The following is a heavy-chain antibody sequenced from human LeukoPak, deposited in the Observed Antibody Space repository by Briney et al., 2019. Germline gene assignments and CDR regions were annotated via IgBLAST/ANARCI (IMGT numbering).Heavy chain of an antibody. CDR2: INTSGSI. CDR3: ASHGYNTGRYPYFDY. V-gene: IGHV4-4*07. D-gene: IGHD6-19*01. J-gene: IGHJ4*02. CDR1: GGSISSLY. Sequence: SETLSLTCTVSGGSISSLYWSWIRQPAGKGLEWIGRINTSGSINHNPSLKSRVTMSVDTSKNQFSLKLRSVTAADTAVYYCASHGYNTGRYPYFDYWGQGTLVTVSS.